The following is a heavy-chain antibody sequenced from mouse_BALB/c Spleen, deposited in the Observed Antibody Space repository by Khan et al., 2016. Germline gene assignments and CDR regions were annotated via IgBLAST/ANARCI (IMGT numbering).Heavy chain of an antibody. CDR2: INPDSSTI. V-gene: IGHV4-1*02. CDR1: GFDFSRYW. D-gene: IGHD1-2*01. CDR3: ARLHYYGRFAY. J-gene: IGHJ3*01. Sequence: EVKLLESGGGLVQPGGSLKLSCVASGFDFSRYWMSWVRQAPGKGLEWIGEINPDSSTINYTPSLKDKFIISRDNANNTLYLQMSKVRSEDTALYYCARLHYYGRFAYWGQGTLVTVSA.